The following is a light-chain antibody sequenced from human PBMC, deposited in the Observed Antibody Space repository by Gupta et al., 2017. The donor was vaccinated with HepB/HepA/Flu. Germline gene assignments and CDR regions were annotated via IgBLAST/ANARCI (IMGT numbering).Light chain of an antibody. J-gene: IGKJ4*01. Sequence: SLVLSRGERDTLACRASQSVSSNLAWYQQKPGQAPRLLMYGASTRATGIPARFSGSGSGTEFTLTISSLQSEDFAVYYCQQYNIWPLTFGGGTKVEIK. CDR3: QQYNIWPLT. CDR1: QSVSSN. V-gene: IGKV3-15*01. CDR2: GAS.